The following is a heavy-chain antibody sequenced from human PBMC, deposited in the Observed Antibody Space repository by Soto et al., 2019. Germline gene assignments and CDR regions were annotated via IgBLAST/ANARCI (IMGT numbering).Heavy chain of an antibody. D-gene: IGHD3-10*01. V-gene: IGHV3-48*02. Sequence: GGSLRLSCAASGFSFSAYSMNWVRQAPGKGLEWIAYTSTSSTTKYYADSVRGRFSISGDNANDLLYLDMDKLRDEDTGIYYCAGSYSSGNWYFDYWGLGTPVTVSS. CDR2: TSTSSTTK. J-gene: IGHJ4*02. CDR3: AGSYSSGNWYFDY. CDR1: GFSFSAYS.